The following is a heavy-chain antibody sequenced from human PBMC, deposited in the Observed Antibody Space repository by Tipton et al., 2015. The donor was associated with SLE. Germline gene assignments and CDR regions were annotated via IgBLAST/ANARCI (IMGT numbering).Heavy chain of an antibody. D-gene: IGHD1-26*01. Sequence: SLRLSCAASGFTFSSYAMSWVRQAPGKVLEWVSAISGSGGSTYYADSVKGRFTISRDNSKNTLYLQMNSLRAEDTAVYYCAKDQSPVVGATNYWGQGTLVTVSS. CDR1: GFTFSSYA. CDR2: ISGSGGST. J-gene: IGHJ4*02. CDR3: AKDQSPVVGATNY. V-gene: IGHV3-23*01.